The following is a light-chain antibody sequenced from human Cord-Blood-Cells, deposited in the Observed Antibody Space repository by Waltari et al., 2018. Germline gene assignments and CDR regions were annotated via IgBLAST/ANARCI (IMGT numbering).Light chain of an antibody. CDR2: DVS. J-gene: IGLJ3*02. CDR3: SSYTSSSTFV. CDR1: SSDVGGYNY. V-gene: IGLV2-14*01. Sequence: QSALTQPASVSGSPGQSITISCTGTSSDVGGYNYVSWYQQHPGKAPKLMIYDVSKRASGVSNVFAGSKSGNPASLTISGLQAEEEADYSCSSYTSSSTFVFGGGTKLTVL.